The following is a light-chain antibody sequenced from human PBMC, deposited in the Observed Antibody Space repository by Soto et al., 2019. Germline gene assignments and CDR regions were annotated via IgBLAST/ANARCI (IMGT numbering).Light chain of an antibody. J-gene: IGLJ1*01. V-gene: IGLV1-40*01. CDR1: SSNIGAGSD. CDR2: GNT. Sequence: QSSLTQPPSISVAPGQRVTISCTGSSSNIGAGSDVHWYHQLPGTAPKLLIYGNTNRPSGVPDRFPGSKSGTSASLAIAGLQTEDEGDYYCQTYDSSLSGLYVFGTGTKVTVL. CDR3: QTYDSSLSGLYV.